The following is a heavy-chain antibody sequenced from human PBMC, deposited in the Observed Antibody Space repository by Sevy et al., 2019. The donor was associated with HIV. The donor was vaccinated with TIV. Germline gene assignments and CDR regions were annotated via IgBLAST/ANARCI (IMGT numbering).Heavy chain of an antibody. CDR2: ISSSSSTI. CDR1: GFTFSSYS. D-gene: IGHD4-17*01. Sequence: GGSLRLSCAASGFTFSSYSMNWVRQAPGKGLEWVSYISSSSSTIYYADSVKGRFTISRDNAKNSLYLQMNSLRDEDTAVYYCARGHDYGDCGGYFDYYMDVWGKGTTVTVS. CDR3: ARGHDYGDCGGYFDYYMDV. V-gene: IGHV3-48*02. J-gene: IGHJ6*03.